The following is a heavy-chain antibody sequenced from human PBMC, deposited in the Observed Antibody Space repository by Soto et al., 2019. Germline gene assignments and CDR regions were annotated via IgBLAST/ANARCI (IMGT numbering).Heavy chain of an antibody. CDR1: GGSISTYY. J-gene: IGHJ6*02. Sequence: LSLTCTVSGGSISTYYWSWIRQPAGKGLEWIGRIDTSGNTNYNPSLKSRVTMSVDTSKKQFSLKLTSVTAADTAVYYCARYSSDWFQTEGMDVWGQGTTVTVSS. D-gene: IGHD6-19*01. CDR3: ARYSSDWFQTEGMDV. V-gene: IGHV4-4*07. CDR2: IDTSGNT.